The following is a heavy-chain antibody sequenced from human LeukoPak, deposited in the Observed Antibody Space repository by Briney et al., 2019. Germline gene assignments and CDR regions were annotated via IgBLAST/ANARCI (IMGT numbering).Heavy chain of an antibody. CDR3: ARVYYYDSSGYSPYFDY. J-gene: IGHJ4*02. Sequence: PSETLSLTCTVSGGSIRTYYWSWIRQSPGKGLEWMGYMSVSGDTKYNPSLKSRVTISVDTSKNQFSLHLTSVTAADTAVYYCARVYYYDSSGYSPYFDYWGQGTLVTVSS. D-gene: IGHD3-22*01. CDR2: MSVSGDT. V-gene: IGHV4-59*01. CDR1: GGSIRTYY.